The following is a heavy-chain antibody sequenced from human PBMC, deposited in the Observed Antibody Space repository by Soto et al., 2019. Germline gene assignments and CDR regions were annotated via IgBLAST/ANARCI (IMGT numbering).Heavy chain of an antibody. CDR2: IYYSGST. J-gene: IGHJ4*02. CDR1: GGSISSYY. CDR3: ARVSGDYDSDY. D-gene: IGHD4-17*01. V-gene: IGHV4-59*01. Sequence: QVQLQESGPGLVKPSETLSLTCTVSGGSISSYYWSWIRQPPGKGLEWIGYIYYSGSTNYNPSLKSRVTISVDTSKNQFSLKLSSVTAADTAVYYCARVSGDYDSDYWGQGTLVTVSS.